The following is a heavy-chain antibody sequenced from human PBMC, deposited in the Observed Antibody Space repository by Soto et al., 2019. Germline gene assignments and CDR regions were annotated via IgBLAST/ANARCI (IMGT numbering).Heavy chain of an antibody. J-gene: IGHJ6*03. CDR3: ASSRWLRSYYYYYYMDV. CDR2: IKSKTDGGTT. CDR1: GFTFSNAW. D-gene: IGHD5-12*01. Sequence: GGSLRLSCAASGFTFSNAWMSWVRQAPGKGLEWVGRIKSKTDGGTTDYAAPVKGRFTISRDDSKNTLYLQMNSLKTEDTAVYYCASSRWLRSYYYYYYMDVWGKGTTVTVSS. V-gene: IGHV3-15*01.